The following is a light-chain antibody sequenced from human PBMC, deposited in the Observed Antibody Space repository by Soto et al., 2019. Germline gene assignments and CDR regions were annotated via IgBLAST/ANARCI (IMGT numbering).Light chain of an antibody. V-gene: IGLV2-8*01. CDR2: EVN. CDR1: SSDIGGYNS. CDR3: SSSEGTSSSVL. J-gene: IGLJ3*02. Sequence: QSALTQPPSASGSPGQSVTISCTGTSSDIGGYNSVSWYQQHPGKAPKLMIYEVNKRPLGVPERFSGSKSGNTASLTVSGLQADDEADYYCSSSEGTSSSVLFGGGTKLTVL.